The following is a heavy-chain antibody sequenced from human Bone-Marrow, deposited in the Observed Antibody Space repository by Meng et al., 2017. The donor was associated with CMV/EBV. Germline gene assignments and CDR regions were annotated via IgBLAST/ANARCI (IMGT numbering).Heavy chain of an antibody. CDR3: ARAYDFWSGYYFDF. CDR2: INHSGST. Sequence: SETLSLTCAVYGGSFSGYYWSWIRQPPGKGLEWIGEINHSGSTNYNPSLKSRVTISVGTSKNQFSLKLSSVTAADTAVYYCARAYDFWSGYYFDFWGQGTLVTVSS. D-gene: IGHD3-3*01. V-gene: IGHV4-34*01. J-gene: IGHJ4*02. CDR1: GGSFSGYY.